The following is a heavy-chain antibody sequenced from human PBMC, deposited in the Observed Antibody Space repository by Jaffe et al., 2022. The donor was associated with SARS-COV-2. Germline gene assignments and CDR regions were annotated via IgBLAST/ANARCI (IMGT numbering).Heavy chain of an antibody. J-gene: IGHJ3*02. D-gene: IGHD3-22*01. CDR2: ISSSSSYI. V-gene: IGHV3-21*01. CDR3: ARDLYYYDSSGYYPNAFDI. Sequence: EVQLVESGGGLVKPGGSLRLSCAASGFTFSSYSMNWVRQAPGKGLEWVSSISSSSSYIYYADSVKGRFTISRDNAKNSLYLQMNSLRAEDTAVYYCARDLYYYDSSGYYPNAFDIWGQGTMVTVSS. CDR1: GFTFSSYS.